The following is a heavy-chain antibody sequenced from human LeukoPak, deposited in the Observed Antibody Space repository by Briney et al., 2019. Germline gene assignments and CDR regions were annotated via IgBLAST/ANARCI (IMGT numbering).Heavy chain of an antibody. CDR2: ISGSGGST. CDR1: GFTFSSYS. V-gene: IGHV3-23*01. D-gene: IGHD6-19*01. J-gene: IGHJ4*02. Sequence: PGGSLRLSCAASGFTFSSYSMSWVRQAPGKGLEWVSAISGSGGSTYYADSVKGRFTISRDNSKNTLYLQMNSLRAEDTAVYYCAKDHRIAVAGYLDYWGQGTLVTVSS. CDR3: AKDHRIAVAGYLDY.